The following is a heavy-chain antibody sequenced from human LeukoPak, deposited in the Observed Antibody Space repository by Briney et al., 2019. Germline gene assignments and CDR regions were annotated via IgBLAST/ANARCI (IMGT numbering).Heavy chain of an antibody. V-gene: IGHV3-48*03. CDR3: ARESGSGYYYYGMDV. Sequence: GGSLRLSCAASGFTFSSYEINWVRQAPGKGLEWVSYISSSGSTIYYADSVKGRFTISRDNAKNSLYLQMNSLRAEDTAVYYCARESGSGYYYYGMDVWGKGTMVTVSS. D-gene: IGHD3-10*01. CDR1: GFTFSSYE. J-gene: IGHJ6*04. CDR2: ISSSGSTI.